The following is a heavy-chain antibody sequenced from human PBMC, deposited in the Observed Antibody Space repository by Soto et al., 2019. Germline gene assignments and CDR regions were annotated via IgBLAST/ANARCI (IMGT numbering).Heavy chain of an antibody. CDR3: VSSRTAVFGDALDI. Sequence: QVQLQQSGPGLVKPSEPLSLPCRVSGASFSSYFKNWFRQAPGKGLEWIGCIYDSGDANYNPSLKSRVTISLDTSKNQFSLKLNSVTAADTAVYYCVSSRTAVFGDALDIWALGTMVTVSS. V-gene: IGHV4-59*03. D-gene: IGHD3-3*01. CDR1: GASFSSYF. CDR2: IYDSGDA. J-gene: IGHJ3*02.